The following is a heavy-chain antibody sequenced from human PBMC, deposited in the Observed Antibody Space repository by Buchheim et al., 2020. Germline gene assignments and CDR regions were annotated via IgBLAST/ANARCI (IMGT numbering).Heavy chain of an antibody. D-gene: IGHD1-26*01. CDR2: ISSSSSTI. Sequence: EVQLVESGGGLVQPGGSLRLSCAASGFTFSSYSMNWVRQAPGKGLEWVSYISSSSSTIYYADSVKGRFPISRDNAKNSLYLQMNSLRAEDTAVYYCAKGARGRVYTPAGNDAFDIWGQGT. J-gene: IGHJ3*02. CDR3: AKGARGRVYTPAGNDAFDI. V-gene: IGHV3-48*01. CDR1: GFTFSSYS.